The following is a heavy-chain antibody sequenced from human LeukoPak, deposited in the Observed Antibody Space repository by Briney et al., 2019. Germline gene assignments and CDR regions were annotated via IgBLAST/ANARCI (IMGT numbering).Heavy chain of an antibody. Sequence: PSETLSLTCAVYGGSFSGCYWSWIRQPPGKGLEWIGEINHSGSTNYNPSLKSRVTISVDTSKNQFSLKLSSVTAADTAVYYCARHMPSIAAPRTYSGWFDPWGQGTLVTVSS. CDR2: INHSGST. V-gene: IGHV4-34*01. D-gene: IGHD6-6*01. CDR1: GGSFSGCY. J-gene: IGHJ5*02. CDR3: ARHMPSIAAPRTYSGWFDP.